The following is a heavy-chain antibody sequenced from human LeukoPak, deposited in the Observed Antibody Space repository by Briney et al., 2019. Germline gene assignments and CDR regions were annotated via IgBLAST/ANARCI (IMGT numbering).Heavy chain of an antibody. J-gene: IGHJ4*02. CDR3: TRVGYIDEGIDY. Sequence: GGSLRLSCAASGFTFSNYAMSWVRQAPGKGLEWVANIKQDGSKKSYVDSVKGRFTISRDNAKNSLYLQMNSLRAEDTAIYYCTRVGYIDEGIDYWGQGTLVTVSS. CDR2: IKQDGSKK. V-gene: IGHV3-7*04. CDR1: GFTFSNYA. D-gene: IGHD5-24*01.